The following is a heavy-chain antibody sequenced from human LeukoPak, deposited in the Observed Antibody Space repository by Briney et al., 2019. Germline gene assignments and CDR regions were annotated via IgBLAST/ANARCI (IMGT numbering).Heavy chain of an antibody. J-gene: IGHJ4*02. Sequence: GGSLRLSCTASGFTFSSYAMSWVRQAPGKGLEWVSAISGSDGNTYYADSVTGRFTISRDNSKNTLYLQMNSLSAEDTALYYCAKSWSGHWKAYFDYWGQGTLVTVSS. CDR3: AKSWSGHWKAYFDY. V-gene: IGHV3-23*01. CDR2: ISGSDGNT. D-gene: IGHD3-3*01. CDR1: GFTFSSYA.